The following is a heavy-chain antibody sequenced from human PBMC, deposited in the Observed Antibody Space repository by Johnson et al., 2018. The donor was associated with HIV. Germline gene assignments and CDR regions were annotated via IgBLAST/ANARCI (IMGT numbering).Heavy chain of an antibody. Sequence: VQLVESGGGLVQPGGSLRLSCAASGFTFSSYWMTWVRQAPGKGLEWVANMNQDGSETYYVDSVKGRFTISRDNVKNSLYLQMNSLRAGDTAVYFCARSLVLVRGAFDIWGQGTMVTVSS. D-gene: IGHD6-6*01. J-gene: IGHJ3*02. V-gene: IGHV3-7*05. CDR1: GFTFSSYW. CDR2: MNQDGSET. CDR3: ARSLVLVRGAFDI.